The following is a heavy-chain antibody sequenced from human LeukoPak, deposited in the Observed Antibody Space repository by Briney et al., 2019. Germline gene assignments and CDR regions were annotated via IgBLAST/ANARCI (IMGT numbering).Heavy chain of an antibody. CDR3: ARALGSYSGYDYYWFDS. Sequence: SGTLSLTCAVSGGSISNTNWWSWVRQPPGKGLEWIGEISDTGSTNYNPSLKSRVTISVDQTKNQFSLKLSSVTAADTAVYYCARALGSYSGYDYYWFDSWGQGTLITVSS. CDR1: GGSISNTNW. CDR2: ISDTGST. V-gene: IGHV4-4*02. J-gene: IGHJ5*01. D-gene: IGHD5-12*01.